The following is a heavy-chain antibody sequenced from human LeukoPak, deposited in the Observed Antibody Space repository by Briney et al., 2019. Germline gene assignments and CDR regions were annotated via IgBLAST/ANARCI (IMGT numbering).Heavy chain of an antibody. Sequence: GGSLRLSCAASGFTFSSYEMNWVRQAPGKGLEGVSYISSSGSTIYYADSVNGRFTISRDNAKNSLYLQLNSLRAEDTAVYYCARDTNDSGYFDSYYYYYYMDVWGKGTTVTVSS. J-gene: IGHJ6*03. CDR2: ISSSGSTI. CDR1: GFTFSSYE. D-gene: IGHD5-12*01. CDR3: ARDTNDSGYFDSYYYYYYMDV. V-gene: IGHV3-48*03.